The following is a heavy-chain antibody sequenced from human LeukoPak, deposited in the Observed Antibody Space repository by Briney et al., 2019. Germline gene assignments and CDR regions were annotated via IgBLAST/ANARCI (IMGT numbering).Heavy chain of an antibody. CDR1: GFTFSSYG. CDR2: ISGSGGST. J-gene: IGHJ4*02. CDR3: ARGRDTGRQYYFDY. D-gene: IGHD5-18*01. V-gene: IGHV3-23*01. Sequence: PGGSLRLSCAASGFTFSSYGMSWVRQAPGKGLECVSPISGSGGSTYYADSVKGRFTISRDNSKNTLYLQMNSLRAEDTAVYYCARGRDTGRQYYFDYWGQGTLVTVSS.